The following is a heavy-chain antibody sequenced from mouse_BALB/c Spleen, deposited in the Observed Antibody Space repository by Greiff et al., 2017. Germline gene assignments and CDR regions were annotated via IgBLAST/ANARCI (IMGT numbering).Heavy chain of an antibody. J-gene: IGHJ3*01. CDR3: ARDRDGNYLAWFAY. D-gene: IGHD2-1*01. CDR2: ISYDGSN. CDR1: GYSITSGYY. Sequence: DVQLQESGPGLVKPSQSLSLTCSVTGYSITSGYYWNWIRQFPGNKLEWMGYISYDGSNNYNPSLKNRISITRDTSKNQFFLKLNSVTTEDTATYYCARDRDGNYLAWFAYWGQGTLVTVSA. V-gene: IGHV3-6*02.